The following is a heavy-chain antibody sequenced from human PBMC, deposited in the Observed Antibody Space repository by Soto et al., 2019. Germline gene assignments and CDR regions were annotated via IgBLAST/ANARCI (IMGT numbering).Heavy chain of an antibody. CDR1: GGSIWSYY. Sequence: PSETLSLTCTVSGGSIWSYYGAGILQTPGKGLEWIGYIYYSGSTNYNPSLKSRVTISVDNSKNTLYLQMNSLGVEDTAVYYCAKPGIMATIMSHFDYWGQGTLVTVSS. D-gene: IGHD5-12*01. V-gene: IGHV4-59*03. CDR3: AKPGIMATIMSHFDY. J-gene: IGHJ4*02. CDR2: IYYSGST.